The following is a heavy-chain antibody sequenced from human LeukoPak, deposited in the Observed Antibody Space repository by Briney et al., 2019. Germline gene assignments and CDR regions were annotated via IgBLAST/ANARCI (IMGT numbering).Heavy chain of an antibody. D-gene: IGHD6-13*01. CDR2: MNPNSGNT. Sequence: ASVKVSCKASGYTFTSYDINWVRQATGQGLEWKGWMNPNSGNTGYAQKFQGRVTMTRNTSISTAYMELSSLRSEDTAVYYCARNHPAAGIFFFDPWGQGTLVTVSS. J-gene: IGHJ5*02. V-gene: IGHV1-8*01. CDR3: ARNHPAAGIFFFDP. CDR1: GYTFTSYD.